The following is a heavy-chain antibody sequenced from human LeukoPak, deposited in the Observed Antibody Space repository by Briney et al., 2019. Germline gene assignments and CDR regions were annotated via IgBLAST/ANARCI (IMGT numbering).Heavy chain of an antibody. D-gene: IGHD1-26*01. Sequence: GGSLRLSCAASGFTLSPYTMNWVRQAPGKGLEWVSSISSSSTYLDYADSLKGRFTISRDNAKNSLYLQMKSLRVEDTGVYYCARDAGGRTQREGWFDPWGQGTLVTVSS. CDR2: ISSSSTYL. CDR3: ARDAGGRTQREGWFDP. V-gene: IGHV3-21*01. J-gene: IGHJ5*02. CDR1: GFTLSPYT.